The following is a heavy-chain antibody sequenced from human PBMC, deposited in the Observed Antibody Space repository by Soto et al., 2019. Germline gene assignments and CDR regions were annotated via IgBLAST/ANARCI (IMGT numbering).Heavy chain of an antibody. CDR3: ARDFAYFDS. Sequence: SETVSLTCTVSGNSFNSGSYYWSWIRQPPGKALEWIGYVYHTGRTSYNPSLESRVSISMDTSKNQFSLNLDSVTAADTAVYFCARDFAYFDSWGQGTRVTVSS. J-gene: IGHJ4*02. V-gene: IGHV4-61*01. D-gene: IGHD3-3*01. CDR1: GNSFNSGSYY. CDR2: VYHTGRT.